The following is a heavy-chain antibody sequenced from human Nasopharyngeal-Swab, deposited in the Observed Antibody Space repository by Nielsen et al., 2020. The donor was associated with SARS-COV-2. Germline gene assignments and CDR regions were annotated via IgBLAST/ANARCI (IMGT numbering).Heavy chain of an antibody. D-gene: IGHD6-13*01. CDR1: GYSFPSYW. J-gene: IGHJ6*02. V-gene: IGHV5-51*01. CDR3: ARFQQQLVHYYYYGMDV. CDR2: IYPGDSDT. Sequence: GESLKISCKGSGYSFPSYWIGWVRQMPGKGLEWMGIIYPGDSDTRYSPSFQGQVTISADKSISTAYLQWSSLKASDTAMYYCARFQQQLVHYYYYGMDVWGQGTTVTVSS.